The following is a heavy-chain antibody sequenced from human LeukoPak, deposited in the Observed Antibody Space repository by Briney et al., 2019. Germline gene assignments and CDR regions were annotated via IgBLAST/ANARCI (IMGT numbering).Heavy chain of an antibody. D-gene: IGHD3-22*01. Sequence: SESLSLTCAVYGRYFSGYYWSWIRQPPGKGLEWIGEINHSGSTNYNPSLKSRVTISVDTSKNQFSLKLSSVTAADTAVYYCARGLRSMIAWYYFDYWGQGTLVTVSS. CDR3: ARGLRSMIAWYYFDY. CDR2: INHSGST. J-gene: IGHJ4*02. CDR1: GRYFSGYY. V-gene: IGHV4-34*01.